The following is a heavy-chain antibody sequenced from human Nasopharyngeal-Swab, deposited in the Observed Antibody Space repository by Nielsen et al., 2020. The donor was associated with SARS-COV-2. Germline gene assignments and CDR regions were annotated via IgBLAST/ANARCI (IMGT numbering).Heavy chain of an antibody. CDR1: GDSINSYY. V-gene: IGHV4-59*01. CDR3: ARGDQGYCSGGSCYYFDY. D-gene: IGHD2-15*01. Sequence: SETLSLTCTVSGDSINSYYWSWIRQPPGKGLEWIGYIYYTGNTNYNPSLKSRVTISVDTSKNQFSLKLSSVTAADTAVYYCARGDQGYCSGGSCYYFDYWGQGTLVTVSS. CDR2: IYYTGNT. J-gene: IGHJ4*02.